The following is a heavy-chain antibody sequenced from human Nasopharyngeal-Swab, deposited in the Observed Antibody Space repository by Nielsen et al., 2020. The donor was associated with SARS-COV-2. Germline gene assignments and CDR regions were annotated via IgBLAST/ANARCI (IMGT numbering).Heavy chain of an antibody. D-gene: IGHD5-12*01. CDR3: ATSFAVATIERSYYYYYYGMDV. CDR2: INPNSGGT. V-gene: IGHV1-2*06. Sequence: ASVKVSCKASGYTFTGYYMHWVRQAPGQGLEWMGRINPNSGGTNYAQKFQGRVTMTRDTSVSTAHMELSRLRSDDTAVYYCATSFAVATIERSYYYYYYGMDVWGQGTTVTVSS. CDR1: GYTFTGYY. J-gene: IGHJ6*02.